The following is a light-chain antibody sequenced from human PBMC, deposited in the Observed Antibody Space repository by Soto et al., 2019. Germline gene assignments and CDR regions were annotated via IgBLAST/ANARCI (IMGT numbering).Light chain of an antibody. V-gene: IGLV1-44*01. J-gene: IGLJ2*01. Sequence: QSVLTQPTSASGTPGQRVTISCSGSNSNIGTYIVNWYQQLPGTAPKLLIYSNKQRPSGVPDRFSGSKSGTSASLAISGLQSEDEADYYCAAWDDSLNGVVFGGGTKLTVL. CDR3: AAWDDSLNGVV. CDR2: SNK. CDR1: NSNIGTYI.